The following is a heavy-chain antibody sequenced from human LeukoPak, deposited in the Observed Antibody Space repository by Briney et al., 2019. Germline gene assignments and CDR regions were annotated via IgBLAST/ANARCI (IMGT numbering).Heavy chain of an antibody. Sequence: ASVKVSCKASGYTFTSYYMHWVRQAPGQGLEWMGWINPNSGGTNYAQKFQGRVTMTRDTSISTAYMELSRLRSDDTAVYYCASGYCSGGSCYDFDYWGQGTLVTVSS. CDR1: GYTFTSYY. J-gene: IGHJ4*02. D-gene: IGHD2-15*01. V-gene: IGHV1-2*02. CDR3: ASGYCSGGSCYDFDY. CDR2: INPNSGGT.